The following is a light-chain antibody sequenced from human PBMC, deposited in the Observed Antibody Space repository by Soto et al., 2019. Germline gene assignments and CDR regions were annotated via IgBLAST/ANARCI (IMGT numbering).Light chain of an antibody. CDR3: QTYDNLLFT. Sequence: DIQMTQSPSSLSASVGDRVTITCQASQDINNYLNWYQQKPGKAPKLLIYDASTLETGVPSRFSGSGSGTDFTFTISNLQPEDIATYYCQTYDNLLFTFGPGTKVDIK. CDR2: DAS. CDR1: QDINNY. V-gene: IGKV1-33*01. J-gene: IGKJ3*01.